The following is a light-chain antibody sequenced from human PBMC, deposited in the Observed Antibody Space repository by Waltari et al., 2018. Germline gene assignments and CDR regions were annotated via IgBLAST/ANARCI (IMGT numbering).Light chain of an antibody. Sequence: DIQMTQSPSTLSASRGDRVTITCRASQIVTRYLAWYQQKPGKAPKVLIWDVSSLERGVPSRFSGSGSGTEFTLTISSLQPDDFATYYCQQYDRYSAWTFGQGTKVEIK. V-gene: IGKV1-5*01. CDR3: QQYDRYSAWT. CDR1: QIVTRY. CDR2: DVS. J-gene: IGKJ1*01.